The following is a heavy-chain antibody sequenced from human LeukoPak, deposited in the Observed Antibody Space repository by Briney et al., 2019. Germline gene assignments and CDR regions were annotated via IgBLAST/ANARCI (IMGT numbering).Heavy chain of an antibody. Sequence: SETLSLTCTVSGGSISSYYWSRIRQPPGKGLEWIGYIYYSGSTNYNPSLKSRVTISVDTSKNQFSLKLSSVTAADTAVYYCARHVSEEPRGSSTFDYWGQGTLVTVSS. J-gene: IGHJ4*02. CDR3: ARHVSEEPRGSSTFDY. CDR2: IYYSGST. D-gene: IGHD3-16*01. CDR1: GGSISSYY. V-gene: IGHV4-59*08.